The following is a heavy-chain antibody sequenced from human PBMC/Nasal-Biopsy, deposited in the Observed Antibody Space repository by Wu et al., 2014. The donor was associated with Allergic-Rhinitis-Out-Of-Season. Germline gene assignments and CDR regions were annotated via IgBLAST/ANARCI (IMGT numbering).Heavy chain of an antibody. Sequence: LRLSCAASGFTFSSYAMHWVRQAPGKGLEWVGFIRSKAYGGTTEYAASVKGRFTISRDDSKSIAYLQMNSLRAEDTAVYYCARDFSSRWELDRVLDYWGQGTLVTVSS. V-gene: IGHV3-49*04. CDR1: GFTFSSYA. CDR2: IRSKAYGGTT. CDR3: ARDFSSRWELDRVLDY. J-gene: IGHJ4*02. D-gene: IGHD1-26*01.